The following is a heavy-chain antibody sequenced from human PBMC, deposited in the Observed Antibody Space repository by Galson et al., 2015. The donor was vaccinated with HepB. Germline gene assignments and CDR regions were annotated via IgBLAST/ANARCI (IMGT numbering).Heavy chain of an antibody. V-gene: IGHV3-53*01. D-gene: IGHD2-15*01. CDR3: ARGSIKWSFDY. J-gene: IGHJ4*02. CDR1: GFTVNNNY. Sequence: SLRLSCAASGFTVNNNYTTWVRQAPGKGLEWVSILYGAGTVSYADSVEGRFTISRDNSKNTLYLQMNSLRVEDTAVYYCARGSIKWSFDYWGQGTLVTVSS. CDR2: LYGAGTV.